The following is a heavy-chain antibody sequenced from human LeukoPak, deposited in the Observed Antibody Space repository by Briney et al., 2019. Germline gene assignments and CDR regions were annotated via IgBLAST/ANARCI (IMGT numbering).Heavy chain of an antibody. CDR2: INPNSGGT. J-gene: IGHJ3*02. CDR3: ARVRWFGELREAFDI. V-gene: IGHV1-2*02. Sequence: ASVKVSCKASGYTFTGYYMHWVRQAPGQGPEWMGWINPNSGGTNYAQKFQGRVTMTRDTSISTAYMELSRLRSDDTAVYYCARVRWFGELREAFDIWGQGTMVTVSS. CDR1: GYTFTGYY. D-gene: IGHD3-10*01.